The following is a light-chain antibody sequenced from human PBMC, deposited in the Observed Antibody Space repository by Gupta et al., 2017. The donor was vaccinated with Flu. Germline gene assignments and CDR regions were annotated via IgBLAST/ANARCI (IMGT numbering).Light chain of an antibody. Sequence: SYELTQPPSVSVSPGQTARLPCSGDALPKQYAYWYQQKPGQAPVLVIYKDSERPSGIPERFSGSSSGTTVTLTISGVQAEDEADYYCQSADSSGTYPGWVFGGGTKLTVL. J-gene: IGLJ3*02. CDR2: KDS. CDR1: ALPKQY. CDR3: QSADSSGTYPGWV. V-gene: IGLV3-25*02.